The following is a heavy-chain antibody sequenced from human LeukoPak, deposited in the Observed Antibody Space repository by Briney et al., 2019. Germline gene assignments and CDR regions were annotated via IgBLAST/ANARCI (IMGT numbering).Heavy chain of an antibody. V-gene: IGHV3-48*01. CDR1: GFTFSSYS. J-gene: IGHJ4*02. CDR3: AKFYEYCSSTSCTGYFEY. CDR2: ISSSSSTI. Sequence: GGSLRLSCAASGFTFSSYSMNWVRQAPGKGLEWVSYISSSSSTIYYADSVKGRFTISRDNSKNTLYLQMNSLRAEDTAIYYCAKFYEYCSSTSCTGYFEYWGQGTLVTVSS. D-gene: IGHD2-2*01.